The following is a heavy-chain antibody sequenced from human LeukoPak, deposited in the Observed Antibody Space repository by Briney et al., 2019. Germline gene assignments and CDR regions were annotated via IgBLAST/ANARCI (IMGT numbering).Heavy chain of an antibody. J-gene: IGHJ4*02. Sequence: PSETLSLTCTVSGGSISSGDYYWSWIRQPPGKGLEWIGYIYYSGSTYYNPSLKSRVTISVDTSKNQFSLKLSSVTAADTAVYYCARVSRDTHLDYWGQGTLVTVSS. D-gene: IGHD5-24*01. V-gene: IGHV4-30-4*01. CDR2: IYYSGST. CDR3: ARVSRDTHLDY. CDR1: GGSISSGDYY.